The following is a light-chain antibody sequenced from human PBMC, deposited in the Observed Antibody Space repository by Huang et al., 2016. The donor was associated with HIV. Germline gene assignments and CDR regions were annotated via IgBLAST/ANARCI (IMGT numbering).Light chain of an antibody. CDR1: RSVSTT. V-gene: IGKV3-15*01. CDR2: GSS. J-gene: IGKJ4*01. CDR3: HQYNNWLLS. Sequence: EIVMTQSPATLSVSPGQRVTLSCWANRSVSTTLAWSQQRHGQAPRLLIYGSSTRATGIPALFSGSGSGTDFSLTISSLQSEDFALYYCHQYNNWLLSFGGGTRV.